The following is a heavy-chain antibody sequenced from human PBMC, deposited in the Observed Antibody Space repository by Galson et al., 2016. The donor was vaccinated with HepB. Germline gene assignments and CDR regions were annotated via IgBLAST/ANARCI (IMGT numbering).Heavy chain of an antibody. V-gene: IGHV3-33*01. D-gene: IGHD3-22*01. CDR3: TRDPGYYDSSGYYYPGPFD. CDR2: IWSDGSNK. Sequence: SLRLSCAASGFTFSSYGMHWVRQAPGKGLEWVAMIWSDGSNKYYIDSVKGRFTISRDNFQNTLYLQMKSLSAEDTAVYYCTRDPGYYDSSGYYYPGPFDWVQGTLVTVSS. J-gene: IGHJ4*02. CDR1: GFTFSSYG.